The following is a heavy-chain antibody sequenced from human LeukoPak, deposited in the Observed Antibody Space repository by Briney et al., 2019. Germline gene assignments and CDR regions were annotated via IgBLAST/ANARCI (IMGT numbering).Heavy chain of an antibody. CDR2: ITGSGGET. Sequence: PGGSLRLSCAASGFTFSNFAMRWVRQAPGKGLEWVSSITGSGGETIYADSVKGRFTISRDNSKNTLYLQMSSLRAEDTAMYFCAKGISGPKYYFEYWGQGTLVTVSS. CDR1: GFTFSNFA. CDR3: AKGISGPKYYFEY. J-gene: IGHJ4*02. D-gene: IGHD2/OR15-2a*01. V-gene: IGHV3-23*01.